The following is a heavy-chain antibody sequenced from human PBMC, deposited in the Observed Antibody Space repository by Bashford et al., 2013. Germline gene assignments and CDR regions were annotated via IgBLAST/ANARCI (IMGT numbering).Heavy chain of an antibody. CDR2: ISHDGSNK. J-gene: IGHJ4*02. D-gene: IGHD2-15*01. CDR1: GFTFSSYA. V-gene: IGHV3-30*04. CDR3: ARAGAASCFSAAVY. Sequence: GGSLRLSCADSGFTFSSYAMHWVRQAPGKGLEWVAVISHDGSNKYYAGSVKGRFTISRDNSNHTLYLQMNSLRAEDTALYYCARAGAASCFSAAVYWGQGTLVTVSS.